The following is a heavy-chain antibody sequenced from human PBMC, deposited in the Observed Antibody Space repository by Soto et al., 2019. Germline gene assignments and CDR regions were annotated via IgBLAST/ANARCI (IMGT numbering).Heavy chain of an antibody. D-gene: IGHD2-2*03. J-gene: IGHJ4*02. CDR3: ARALDIPRSYY. V-gene: IGHV3-48*02. CDR2: ISSSSSTI. Sequence: EVQLVESGGGLVQPGGSLRLSCAASGFTFSSYSMNWVRQAPGKGLEWVSYISSSSSTIYYADSVKGRFTISRDNAKNSLYLQMNSQRDEDTAVYYCARALDIPRSYYWGQGTLVTVSS. CDR1: GFTFSSYS.